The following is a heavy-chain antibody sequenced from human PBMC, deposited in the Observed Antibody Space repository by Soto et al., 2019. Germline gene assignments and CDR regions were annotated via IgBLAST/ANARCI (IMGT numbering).Heavy chain of an antibody. V-gene: IGHV3-33*01. CDR3: AREGEGWLDESNCFDP. D-gene: IGHD3-16*01. CDR1: GFTSSSYG. J-gene: IGHJ5*02. Sequence: QGQLVESGGGVVQPGRSLRLSCAASGFTSSSYGMHWVRQAPGKGLEWVAVIWYDGSKKFYADSVKGRFTISRDNSKNALSLQRNRLRDEDAAVYYCAREGEGWLDESNCFDPWGQGTLVTVSS. CDR2: IWYDGSKK.